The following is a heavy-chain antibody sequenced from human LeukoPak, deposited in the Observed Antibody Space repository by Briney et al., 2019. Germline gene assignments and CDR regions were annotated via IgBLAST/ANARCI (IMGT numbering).Heavy chain of an antibody. D-gene: IGHD4-17*01. Sequence: PGGSLRLSCSASGFTFTSYWMTWVRQGPGKGLEWVAHIKQDGSQKNYVDSVKGRFTISRDNAQNSLYLQMDGLTDEDTAVYYCARDKVNGAVTGSLFDYWGQGTLVTVSS. V-gene: IGHV3-7*01. CDR1: GFTFTSYW. J-gene: IGHJ4*02. CDR3: ARDKVNGAVTGSLFDY. CDR2: IKQDGSQK.